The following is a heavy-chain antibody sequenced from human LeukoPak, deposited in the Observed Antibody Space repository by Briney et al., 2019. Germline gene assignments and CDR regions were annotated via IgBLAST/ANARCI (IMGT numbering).Heavy chain of an antibody. CDR1: GYTFTSYG. V-gene: IGHV1-18*01. CDR3: AREAEFRRSSGWYDY. CDR2: ISAYNGNT. D-gene: IGHD6-19*01. J-gene: IGHJ4*02. Sequence: ASVKVSCKASGYTFTSYGISWVRQAPGQGLEWMGWISAYNGNTNYAQKLQGRVTMTTDTSTSTAYMVLRSLRSDDTAVYYCAREAEFRRSSGWYDYWGQGTLVTVSS.